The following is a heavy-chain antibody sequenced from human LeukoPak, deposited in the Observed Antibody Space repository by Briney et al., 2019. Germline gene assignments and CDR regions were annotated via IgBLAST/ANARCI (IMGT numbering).Heavy chain of an antibody. D-gene: IGHD3-10*01. Sequence: SETLSLTCTVSGGSISSYYWSWIRQPAGKGLEWVGRIYSSGSTNYNPSLKSRVTISVDTSKNQFSLKVRSVTAADTAVYYCARISGFGDLRTYFYYGMDVWGQGTTITVPS. CDR2: IYSSGST. J-gene: IGHJ6*02. CDR3: ARISGFGDLRTYFYYGMDV. V-gene: IGHV4-4*07. CDR1: GGSISSYY.